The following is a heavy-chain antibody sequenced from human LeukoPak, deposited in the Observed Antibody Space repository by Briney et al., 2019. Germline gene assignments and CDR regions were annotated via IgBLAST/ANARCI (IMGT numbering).Heavy chain of an antibody. CDR2: IYYSGST. CDR3: ATPYDILTGYHY. Sequence: NPSETLSLTCTVSGGSISSYYWSWIRQPPGKGLEWIGYIYYSGSTNYNPSPKSRVTISVDTSKNQFSLKLSSVTAADTAVYYQATPYDILTGYHYWGQGTLVTVSS. CDR1: GGSISSYY. D-gene: IGHD3-9*01. V-gene: IGHV4-59*08. J-gene: IGHJ4*02.